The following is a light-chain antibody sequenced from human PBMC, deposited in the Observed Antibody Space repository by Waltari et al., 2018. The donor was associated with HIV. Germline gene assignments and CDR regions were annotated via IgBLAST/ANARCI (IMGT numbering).Light chain of an antibody. J-gene: IGLJ2*01. V-gene: IGLV3-25*03. CDR2: KDS. CDR1: ALPQPC. CDR3: ESADSTGNYWA. Sequence: SYELTQPPSVSVSPGQTATITCSGAALPQPCAYWYQQKPGQAPVLVIYKDSGRPSGIPDRFSGSNSGTTVTLIISGVQAEDEADYYCESADSTGNYWAFGGGTKLTVL.